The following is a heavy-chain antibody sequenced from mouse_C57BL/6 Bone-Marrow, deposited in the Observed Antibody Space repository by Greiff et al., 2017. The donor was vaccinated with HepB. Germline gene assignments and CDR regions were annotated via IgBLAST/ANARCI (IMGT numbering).Heavy chain of an antibody. V-gene: IGHV1-55*01. CDR1: GYTFTSYW. D-gene: IGHD1-1*01. J-gene: IGHJ2*01. CDR3: ATGYYGSSQDY. CDR2: IYPGSGST. Sequence: QVQLKQPGAELVKPGASVKMSCKASGYTFTSYWITWVKQRPGQGLEWIGDIYPGSGSTNYNEKFKSKATLTVDTSSSTAYMQLSSLTSEDSAVYYCATGYYGSSQDYWGQGTTLTVSS.